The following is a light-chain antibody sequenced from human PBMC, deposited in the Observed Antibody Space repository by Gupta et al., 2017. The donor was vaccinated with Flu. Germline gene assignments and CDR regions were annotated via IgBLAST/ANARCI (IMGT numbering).Light chain of an antibody. CDR2: EVT. V-gene: IGLV2-14*01. J-gene: IGLJ1*01. Sequence: QSALTQSASVSGSPGQSIAISCTGASSDVGDYNNVSWYQQHPGKAPKLLIYEVTNRPSGVSNRFSGSKSGNTASLTTSGLQAEDEADYYCSSYTSSSSLYVFGTGTKVTVL. CDR1: SSDVGDYNN. CDR3: SSYTSSSSLYV.